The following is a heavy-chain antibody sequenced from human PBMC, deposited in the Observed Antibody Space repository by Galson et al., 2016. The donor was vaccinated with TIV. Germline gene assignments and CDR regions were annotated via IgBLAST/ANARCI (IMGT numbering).Heavy chain of an antibody. CDR3: ARDREVNSGFDPAY. V-gene: IGHV1-18*01. CDR1: GYTFNTHG. J-gene: IGHJ4*02. D-gene: IGHD5-12*01. CDR2: ISAYNGDT. Sequence: SVKVSCKASGYTFNTHGLSWVRQAPGQGLEWMGWISAYNGDTFYAQRLQGRLTMTTDTSTNTAYMELNNLTFDDTAIYYCARDREVNSGFDPAYWGQGTLVTVSS.